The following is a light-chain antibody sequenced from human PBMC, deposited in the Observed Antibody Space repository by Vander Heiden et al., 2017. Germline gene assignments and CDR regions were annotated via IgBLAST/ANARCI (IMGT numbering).Light chain of an antibody. CDR1: QSLLHTNGYNY. CDR3: MQTLQTRLG. V-gene: IGKV2-28*01. Sequence: DIVMTQSPLSLAVTPGEPASISCRSSQSLLHTNGYNYLDWYLQKPGQSPQLLIYLGSNRASGVPDRFSGSGSGTDFTLKISRVEAEDVGVYYCMQTLQTRLGFGSGTKVDIK. CDR2: LGS. J-gene: IGKJ3*01.